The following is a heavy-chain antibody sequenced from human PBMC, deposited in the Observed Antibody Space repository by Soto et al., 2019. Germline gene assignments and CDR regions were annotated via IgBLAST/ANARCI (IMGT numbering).Heavy chain of an antibody. D-gene: IGHD3-3*01. V-gene: IGHV3-30*18. CDR3: TKGPARTIFEVVNIPIDC. CDR1: GFAFNNYG. J-gene: IGHJ4*02. CDR2: ISPDGSKT. Sequence: QVGLVESGGGVVQPGRSLRLSCAASGFAFNNYGMHWVRQAPGKGLEWVAIISPDGSKTYYADSVRGRFTISRDNSKDTLYVQINNLRAEDTAVYYCTKGPARTIFEVVNIPIDCWGQGTLVTVSS.